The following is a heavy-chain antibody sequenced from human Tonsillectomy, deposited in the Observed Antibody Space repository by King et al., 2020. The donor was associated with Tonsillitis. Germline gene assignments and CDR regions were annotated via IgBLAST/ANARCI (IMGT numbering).Heavy chain of an antibody. V-gene: IGHV3-74*01. J-gene: IGHJ4*02. CDR2: ININGSIL. CDR1: GLTFSSFW. CDR3: ATYSSAYHAIDY. D-gene: IGHD3-22*01. Sequence: VQLVDSGGGLVQPGGSLRLSCAASGLTFSSFWMHWVRQAPGKGLVWVSRININGSILSYAASVNGQFTISRDNGKNTLYLQMNSLRAEDTAVYYCATYSSAYHAIDYWGQGTLVTVSS.